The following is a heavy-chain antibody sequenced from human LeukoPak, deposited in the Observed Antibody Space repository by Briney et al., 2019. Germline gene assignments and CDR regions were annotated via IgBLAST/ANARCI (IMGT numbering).Heavy chain of an antibody. V-gene: IGHV4-61*02. J-gene: IGHJ4*02. Sequence: SQTLSLTCTVSGGSISSGGYYWSWIRQPAGKGLEWIGRIYTSGSTNYNPSLKSRVTISVDTSKNQFSLKLSSVTAADTAVYYCARVNYYDSSGIDYWGQGTLVTVSS. CDR1: GGSISSGGYY. D-gene: IGHD3-22*01. CDR2: IYTSGST. CDR3: ARVNYYDSSGIDY.